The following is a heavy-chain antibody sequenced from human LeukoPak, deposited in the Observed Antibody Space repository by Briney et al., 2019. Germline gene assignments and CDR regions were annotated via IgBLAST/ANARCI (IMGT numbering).Heavy chain of an antibody. CDR3: ARNQWELNAFDI. V-gene: IGHV1-18*01. CDR2: ISAYNGNT. J-gene: IGHJ3*02. CDR1: GYTFTSYG. D-gene: IGHD1-26*01. Sequence: GASVKVSCKSSGYTFTSYGISWVRQASGQALEGMGWISAYNGNTNYAQKLQGRVTMTTDTSTSTAYMELRSVRSDDTAVYYCARNQWELNAFDIWGQGTMVTVSS.